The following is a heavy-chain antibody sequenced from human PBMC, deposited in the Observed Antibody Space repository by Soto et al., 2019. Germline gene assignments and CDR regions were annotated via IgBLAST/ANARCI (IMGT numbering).Heavy chain of an antibody. Sequence: SETLSLTCAVYGGSFSGYYRSWIRQPPGKGLEWIGEINHSGSTNYNPSLKSRVTISVDTSKNQFSLKLSSVTAADTAVYYCARGRRYYYDSSGYYYLYWGQGTLVTVSS. V-gene: IGHV4-34*01. D-gene: IGHD3-22*01. J-gene: IGHJ4*02. CDR3: ARGRRYYYDSSGYYYLY. CDR2: INHSGST. CDR1: GGSFSGYY.